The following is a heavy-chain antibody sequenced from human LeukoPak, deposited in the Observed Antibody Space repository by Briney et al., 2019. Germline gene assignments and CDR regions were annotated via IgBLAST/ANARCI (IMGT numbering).Heavy chain of an antibody. Sequence: GGSLRLACEAAGFTFGNFALTWVRQAPGRGLEWVSSISASPDYTHYADSVKGRFTISRDDSRNTVYLQMNSLGGEDTALYYCAKPIRGYTAPPLVFWGQGTLVTVSS. CDR2: ISASPDYT. D-gene: IGHD5-12*01. V-gene: IGHV3-23*01. CDR1: GFTFGNFA. CDR3: AKPIRGYTAPPLVF. J-gene: IGHJ4*02.